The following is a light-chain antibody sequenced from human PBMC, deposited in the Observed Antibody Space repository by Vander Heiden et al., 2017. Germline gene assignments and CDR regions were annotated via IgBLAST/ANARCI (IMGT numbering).Light chain of an antibody. CDR2: AAS. V-gene: IGKV1-39*01. CDR3: QQSYRTPYT. CDR1: QSTSSY. J-gene: IGKJ2*01. Sequence: SQMTQSPSSLSASVGERVTITCRARQSTSSYLNWYQQKPGKAPKRLIYAASRLQRGVPSRFSGSGSGTDFTLTISSLQPEDFATYYCQQSYRTPYTFGQGTKLEIK.